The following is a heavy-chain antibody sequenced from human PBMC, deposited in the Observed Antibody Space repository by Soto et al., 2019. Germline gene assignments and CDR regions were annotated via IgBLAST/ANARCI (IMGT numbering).Heavy chain of an antibody. J-gene: IGHJ3*02. V-gene: IGHV1-69*13. D-gene: IGHD4-17*01. Sequence: QVRLVQSGAEVKKPGSSVKVSCKYSGGTFKTESINWLRQAPGQGLEWMGNILPAFGTADSAPKFQGRVTITADQATTTAYMELSSLPSQDTAFYFCARGHEYGGNSDAFDICGQGTLVTVSS. CDR1: GGTFKTES. CDR3: ARGHEYGGNSDAFDI. CDR2: ILPAFGTA.